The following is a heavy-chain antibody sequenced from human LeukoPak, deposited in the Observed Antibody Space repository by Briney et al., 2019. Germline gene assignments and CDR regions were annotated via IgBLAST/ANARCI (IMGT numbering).Heavy chain of an antibody. V-gene: IGHV3-48*04. J-gene: IGHJ4*02. CDR3: ARGKYIYDSGPVAGWYFDY. D-gene: IGHD3-22*01. CDR2: IISSSSAI. CDR1: GFTFNTYS. Sequence: GGSLRLSCAASGFTFNTYSMNWVRQAPGKGLEWVSYIISSSSAIYYADSVKGRFTISRDNAKNSLYLQMNSLRAEDTAVYYCARGKYIYDSGPVAGWYFDYWGQGTLVTVSS.